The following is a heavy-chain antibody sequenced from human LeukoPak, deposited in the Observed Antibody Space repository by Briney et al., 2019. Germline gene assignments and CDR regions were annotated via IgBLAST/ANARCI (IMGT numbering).Heavy chain of an antibody. CDR1: GGTFSSYA. CDR2: IIPIFGTA. CDR3: ARSYYDILTGYLSPYYFDY. D-gene: IGHD3-9*01. Sequence: SVTVSCKASGGTFSSYAISWVRQAPGQGLEWMGGIIPIFGTANYAQKFQGRVTITADKSTSTAYMELSSLRSEDTAVYYCARSYYDILTGYLSPYYFDYWGQGTLVTVSS. J-gene: IGHJ4*02. V-gene: IGHV1-69*06.